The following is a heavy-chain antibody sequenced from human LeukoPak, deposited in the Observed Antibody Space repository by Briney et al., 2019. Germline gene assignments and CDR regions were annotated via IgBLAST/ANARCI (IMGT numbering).Heavy chain of an antibody. CDR2: ISYDGSNK. CDR3: AKVGWFGGWSMDV. V-gene: IGHV3-30*04. CDR1: GFTFSSYA. J-gene: IGHJ6*02. D-gene: IGHD3-10*01. Sequence: GGSLRLSCAASGFTFSSYAMHWVRQAPGKGLEWVAVISYDGSNKYYADSVKGRFTISRDYSKNTLYLHMNSLRAEDTAVYYCAKVGWFGGWSMDVWGQGTTVTVSS.